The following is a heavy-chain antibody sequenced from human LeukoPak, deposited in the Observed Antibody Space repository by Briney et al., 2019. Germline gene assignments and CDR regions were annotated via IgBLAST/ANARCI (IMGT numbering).Heavy chain of an antibody. D-gene: IGHD6-19*01. Sequence: GGSLRLSCEASGFTFSNYVMTWVRQAPGKGLEWVSGISGSGDRTYYADSVKGRFTIFRDNSKNTLYLQMNSLRSDDTAVYYCARGGFGIAVAGIDLSEKDWFDPWGQGTLVTVSS. CDR3: ARGGFGIAVAGIDLSEKDWFDP. V-gene: IGHV3-23*01. CDR2: ISGSGDRT. J-gene: IGHJ5*02. CDR1: GFTFSNYV.